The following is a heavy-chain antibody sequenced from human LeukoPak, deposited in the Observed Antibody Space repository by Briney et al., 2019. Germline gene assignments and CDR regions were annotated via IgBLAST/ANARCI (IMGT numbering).Heavy chain of an antibody. CDR1: GFTFSENW. D-gene: IGHD1-26*01. CDR3: ASGGVVGASTYWYFDL. Sequence: GGSLRLSCVASGFTFSENWMTWVRQAPGKGLEWVACIRQDGREIYYVDSVKGRFTISRDNTKSSPYLQMTGLRVEDTALYYCASGGVVGASTYWYFDLWGRGTRVNVSS. J-gene: IGHJ2*01. CDR2: IRQDGREI. V-gene: IGHV3-7*01.